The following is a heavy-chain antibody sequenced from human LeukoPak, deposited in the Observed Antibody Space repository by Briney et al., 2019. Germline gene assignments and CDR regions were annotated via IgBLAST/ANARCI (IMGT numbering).Heavy chain of an antibody. J-gene: IGHJ4*02. Sequence: GASVTVSCKASGYTFTSHGISWVRQAPGQGLEGMGWISAYNGNTNYAQKLQGRVTMTTDTSTSTAYMELRSLRSDDTAVYYCAKGGGTGYSSSWYSNWGQGTLVTVSS. CDR2: ISAYNGNT. CDR3: AKGGGTGYSSSWYSN. D-gene: IGHD6-13*01. CDR1: GYTFTSHG. V-gene: IGHV1-18*01.